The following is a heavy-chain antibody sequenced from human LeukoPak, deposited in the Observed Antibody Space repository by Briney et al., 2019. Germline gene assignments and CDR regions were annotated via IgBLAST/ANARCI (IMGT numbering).Heavy chain of an antibody. CDR1: GGTFSSYA. Sequence: SVKVSCKASGGTFSSYAISWVRQAPGQGLEWMGGIIPIFGTANYAQKFQGRVTITADKSTSTAYMELRSLRSDDTAVYYCARVYSDYVWGSLDYWGQGTLVTVSS. D-gene: IGHD3-16*01. CDR2: IIPIFGTA. J-gene: IGHJ4*02. V-gene: IGHV1-69*06. CDR3: ARVYSDYVWGSLDY.